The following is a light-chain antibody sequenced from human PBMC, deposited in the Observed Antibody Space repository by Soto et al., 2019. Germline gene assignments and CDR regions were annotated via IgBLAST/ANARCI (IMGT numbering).Light chain of an antibody. CDR3: QQYNNWDT. CDR1: QSVSSN. CDR2: GAS. V-gene: IGKV3-15*01. J-gene: IGKJ2*01. Sequence: IVMTQSAATLSVSPGERATLSCRASQSVSSNLAWYQQKPGQAPRLLIYGASTRATGIPARFSGSGSGTEFTLTISSLQSEDFAVYYCQQYNNWDTFGQGTKGDI.